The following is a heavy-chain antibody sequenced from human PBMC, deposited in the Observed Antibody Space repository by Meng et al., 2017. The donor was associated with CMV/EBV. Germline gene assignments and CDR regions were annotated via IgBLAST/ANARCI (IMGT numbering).Heavy chain of an antibody. CDR3: ARDRGYSYGYGFDP. V-gene: IGHV4-59*01. Sequence: TGSGGSISSYYWSWIRQPPGKGLEWIGYIYYSGSTNYNPSLKSRVTISVDTSKNQFSLKLSSVTAADTAVYYCARDRGYSYGYGFDPWGQGTLVTVSS. D-gene: IGHD5-18*01. J-gene: IGHJ5*02. CDR1: GGSISSYY. CDR2: IYYSGST.